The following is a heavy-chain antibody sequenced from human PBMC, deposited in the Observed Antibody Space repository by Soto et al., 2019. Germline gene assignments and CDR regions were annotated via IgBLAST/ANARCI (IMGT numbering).Heavy chain of an antibody. CDR1: GGTFSSYA. CDR3: ARPVEMATMGDAFDI. J-gene: IGHJ3*02. Sequence: QVQLVQSGAEVKKPGSSVKVSCKASGGTFSSYAISWVRQAPGQGLEWMGGIIPIFGTANYAQKFQGRVTIXXDXSXNTAYMELSSLRSEDTAVYYCARPVEMATMGDAFDIWGQGTMVTVSS. CDR2: IIPIFGTA. V-gene: IGHV1-69*12. D-gene: IGHD5-12*01.